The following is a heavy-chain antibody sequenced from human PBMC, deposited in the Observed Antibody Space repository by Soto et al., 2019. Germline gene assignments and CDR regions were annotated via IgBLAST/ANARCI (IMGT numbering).Heavy chain of an antibody. Sequence: SETLSLTCAVYGGSFSGYYWSWIRQPPGKGLEWIGEINHSGSTNYNPSLKSRVTISVDTSKNQFSLKLSSVTAADTAVYYCARLRDFDLWGRGTLVTVSS. CDR1: GGSFSGYY. V-gene: IGHV4-34*01. CDR2: INHSGST. J-gene: IGHJ2*01. CDR3: ARLRDFDL.